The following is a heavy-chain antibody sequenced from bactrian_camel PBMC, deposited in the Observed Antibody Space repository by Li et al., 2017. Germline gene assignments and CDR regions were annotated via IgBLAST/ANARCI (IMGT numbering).Heavy chain of an antibody. CDR3: AAGPLFGSWYRASNYNC. CDR2: IYTGGGDG. CDR1: GFGVSYYFSNYC. Sequence: DVQLVESGGGSVQAGGSLRLSCRASGFGVSYYFSNYCMGWFRQAPGTEREGVAGIYTGGGDGHYADAVKGRFTISQDNTTKTVYLQMNSLELQDTALYYCAAGPLFGSWYRASNYNCWGQGTQVTVS. V-gene: IGHV3S31*01. J-gene: IGHJ4*01. D-gene: IGHD6*01.